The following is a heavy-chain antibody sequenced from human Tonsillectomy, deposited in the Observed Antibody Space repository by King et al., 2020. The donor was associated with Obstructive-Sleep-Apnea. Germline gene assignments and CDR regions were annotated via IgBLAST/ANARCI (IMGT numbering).Heavy chain of an antibody. CDR2: ISHDGNTE. V-gene: IGHV3-30*04. CDR1: EFTFSDYT. Sequence: VQLVESGGGVVQPGRSLRLSCAASEFTFSDYTMHWVRQAPGKGLEWVAVISHDGNTEYYADSVKGRFTISRDNSKNTLYLQMNTLRAEDTALYYCAREIRSRNSYWGQGTLVTVSS. D-gene: IGHD3-3*02. CDR3: AREIRSRNSY. J-gene: IGHJ4*02.